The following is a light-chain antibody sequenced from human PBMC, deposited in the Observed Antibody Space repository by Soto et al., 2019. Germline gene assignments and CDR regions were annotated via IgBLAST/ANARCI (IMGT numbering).Light chain of an antibody. Sequence: QSVLTQPRSVSGSPGQSVTISCTGTSSDVGGYNYVSWYQQHPGKAPKLMIYDVSKRPSGVPDRFSGSKSGNTASLTISGLQAEDEADYYCCSNAGSSVYVFGTGTKLTVL. CDR1: SSDVGGYNY. V-gene: IGLV2-11*01. CDR3: CSNAGSSVYV. CDR2: DVS. J-gene: IGLJ1*01.